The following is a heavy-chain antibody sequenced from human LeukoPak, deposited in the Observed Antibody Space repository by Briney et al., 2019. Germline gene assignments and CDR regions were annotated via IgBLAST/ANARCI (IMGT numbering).Heavy chain of an antibody. CDR3: ARMTTVTYWYFDL. Sequence: GGSLRLSCAASGFTFSDYYMSWIRQAPGKGLEWVSYISSSGSTIYYADSVKGRFTISRDNAKNSLYLQMNSLRAEDTALYHCARMTTVTYWYFDLWGRGTLVTVSS. CDR1: GFTFSDYY. CDR2: ISSSGSTI. V-gene: IGHV3-11*01. J-gene: IGHJ2*01. D-gene: IGHD4-17*01.